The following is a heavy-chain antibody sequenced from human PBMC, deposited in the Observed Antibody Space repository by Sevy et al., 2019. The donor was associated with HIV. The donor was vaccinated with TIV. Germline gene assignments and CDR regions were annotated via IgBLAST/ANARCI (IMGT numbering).Heavy chain of an antibody. J-gene: IGHJ6*02. CDR3: ARDFRGSGWYREYYYGMDV. Sequence: GGSLRLSCAASGFTFSSYGMHWVRQAPGKGLEWVAVIWYDGSNKYYADSVKGRFTISRDNSKNMLYLQMNSLRAEDTAVYYCARDFRGSGWYREYYYGMDVWGQGTTVTVSS. V-gene: IGHV3-33*01. CDR1: GFTFSSYG. CDR2: IWYDGSNK. D-gene: IGHD6-19*01.